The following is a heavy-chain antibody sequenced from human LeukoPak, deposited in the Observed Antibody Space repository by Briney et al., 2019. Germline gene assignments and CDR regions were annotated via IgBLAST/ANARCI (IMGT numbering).Heavy chain of an antibody. J-gene: IGHJ4*02. CDR1: GFTFSSYA. D-gene: IGHD2-21*02. V-gene: IGHV3-30-3*01. CDR2: ISYDGSNK. Sequence: GGSLRLSCAASGFTFSSYAMHWVRQAPGKGLEWVAVISYDGSNKYYADSVKGRFTISRDNSKNTLYLQMNSLRAEDTAVYYCARSGVTDYSYVDYWGQGTLVTVSS. CDR3: ARSGVTDYSYVDY.